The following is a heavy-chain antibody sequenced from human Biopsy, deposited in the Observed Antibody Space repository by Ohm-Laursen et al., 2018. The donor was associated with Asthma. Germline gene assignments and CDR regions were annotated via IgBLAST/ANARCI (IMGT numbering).Heavy chain of an antibody. J-gene: IGHJ3*02. CDR3: VRDGTDDAFDI. D-gene: IGHD1-1*01. CDR2: ISFDGRYE. V-gene: IGHV3-30*03. CDR1: GFSFGSFG. Sequence: SLRLSCAASGFSFGSFGMHWVRQVPGKGPEWVALISFDGRYEYYADSVKGRFTISRDNSKNTLDLQMNSLREEDTAVYYCVRDGTDDAFDIWGQGTVVSVSS.